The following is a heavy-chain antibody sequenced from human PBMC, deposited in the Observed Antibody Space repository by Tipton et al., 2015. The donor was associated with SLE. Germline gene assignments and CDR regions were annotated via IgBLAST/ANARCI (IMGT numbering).Heavy chain of an antibody. J-gene: IGHJ4*02. CDR2: INHSGST. CDR3: ARLRRLILWFRELSYFDY. V-gene: IGHV4-34*01. D-gene: IGHD3-10*01. CDR1: GGSFSGYY. Sequence: TLSLTCAVYGGSFSGYYWSWIRQPPGKGLEWIGEINHSGSTKYNPPRKSRVTISVDTSKNQFSLKLSSVTSADTAVYYCARLRRLILWFRELSYFDYWGQGTLVTVSS.